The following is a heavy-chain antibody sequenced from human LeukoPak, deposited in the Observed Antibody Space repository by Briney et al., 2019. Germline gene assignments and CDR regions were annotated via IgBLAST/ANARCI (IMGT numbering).Heavy chain of an antibody. Sequence: GGSLRLSCAASGFTFSSYAMSWVRQAPGKGLEWVSVISGSGGATYYADSVKGRFTISRDSSKNTLYLQMNSLRAEDTAVYYCAKDGVATITYDYWGQGTLVTVSS. CDR1: GFTFSSYA. J-gene: IGHJ4*02. D-gene: IGHD5-12*01. V-gene: IGHV3-23*01. CDR2: ISGSGGAT. CDR3: AKDGVATITYDY.